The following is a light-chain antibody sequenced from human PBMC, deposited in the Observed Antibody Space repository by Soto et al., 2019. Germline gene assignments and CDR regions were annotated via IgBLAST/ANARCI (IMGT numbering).Light chain of an antibody. CDR3: LQHNSYPWT. CDR2: GAS. V-gene: IGKV1-17*01. CDR1: QGIRSE. Sequence: DIQMTQSPSSLSASVGDRVTITCRASQGIRSELGWYQQKPGKAPKSLIYGASSLQSGVPSRFSGSGSGTEFTLTISRLQPEDFATYYCLQHNSYPWTFGQGTKVDIK. J-gene: IGKJ1*01.